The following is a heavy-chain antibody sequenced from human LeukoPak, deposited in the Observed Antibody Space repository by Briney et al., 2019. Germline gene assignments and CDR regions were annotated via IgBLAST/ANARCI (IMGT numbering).Heavy chain of an antibody. Sequence: SETLSLTCTVSGDSINSNTYFWGWIRQPPGKGLEWIGSMYYSGTTYYKTSLKSRVTISVDTSKNQFSLKLNSVTAADTAVYYCVRDLGGLYYGEDSWGQGTLVTVSS. D-gene: IGHD3-16*01. CDR1: GDSINSNTYF. V-gene: IGHV4-39*02. CDR2: MYYSGTT. J-gene: IGHJ4*02. CDR3: VRDLGGLYYGEDS.